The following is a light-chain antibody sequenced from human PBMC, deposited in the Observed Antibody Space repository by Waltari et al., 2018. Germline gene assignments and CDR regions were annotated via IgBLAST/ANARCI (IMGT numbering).Light chain of an antibody. J-gene: IGLJ2*01. Sequence: QSALTQPASVSGSPGQSITISCTGTSSDVGSYNLVSWYQQQPGKAPKLMIYEGSKRPSGVSNRFSGSKSGNTASLTISGRQAEDEADYYCYSYAGSNTFVFGGGTKLTVL. CDR1: SSDVGSYNL. CDR3: YSYAGSNTFV. CDR2: EGS. V-gene: IGLV2-23*03.